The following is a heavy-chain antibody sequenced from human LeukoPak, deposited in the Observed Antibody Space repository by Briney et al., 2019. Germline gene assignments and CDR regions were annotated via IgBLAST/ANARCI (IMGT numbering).Heavy chain of an antibody. J-gene: IGHJ4*02. Sequence: NPSETLSLTCAVYGGSFSGYYWGWIRQPPGKGPEWIGEINHSGSTNYNPSLKSRVTISVDTSKNQFSLKLSSVTAADTAVYYCARGGRRRIAAREDFDYWGQGTLVTVSS. V-gene: IGHV4-34*01. CDR3: ARGGRRRIAAREDFDY. D-gene: IGHD6-6*01. CDR2: INHSGST. CDR1: GGSFSGYY.